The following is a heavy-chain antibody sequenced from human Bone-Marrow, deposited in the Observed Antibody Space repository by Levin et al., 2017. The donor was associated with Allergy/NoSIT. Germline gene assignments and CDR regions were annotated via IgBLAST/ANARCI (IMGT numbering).Heavy chain of an antibody. CDR3: AKDIHALDSSGRALDY. J-gene: IGHJ4*02. Sequence: GGSLRLSCAASGFTFDDYAMHWVRQAPGKGLEWVSGISWNSGSIGYADSVKGRFTISRDNAKNSLYLQMNSLRAEDTALYYCAKDIHALDSSGRALDYWGQGTLVTVSS. CDR1: GFTFDDYA. CDR2: ISWNSGSI. V-gene: IGHV3-9*01. D-gene: IGHD6-19*01.